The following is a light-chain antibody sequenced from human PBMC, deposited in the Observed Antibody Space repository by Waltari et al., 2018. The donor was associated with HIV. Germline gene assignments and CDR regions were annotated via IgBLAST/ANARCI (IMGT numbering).Light chain of an antibody. V-gene: IGLV1-40*01. Sequence: QSVLTQPPSVSGAPGQRVTISCTGNSSNIGAGYDVHWYQQLPGKAPKLLISDNTRRPSGVPDRVSGSKSGTSASLAITWLRAEDEADYYCQSYPASLTVSLIFGGGTRLTVL. CDR1: SSNIGAGYD. CDR3: QSYPASLTVSLI. CDR2: DNT. J-gene: IGLJ2*01.